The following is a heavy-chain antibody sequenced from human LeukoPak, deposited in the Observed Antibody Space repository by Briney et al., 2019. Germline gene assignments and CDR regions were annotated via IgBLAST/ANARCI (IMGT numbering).Heavy chain of an antibody. Sequence: GGSLRLSCAASGFTFSSYSMNWVRQAPGKGLEWVSSISSSSSYIYYADSVKGRFTISRDNAKNSLYLQMNSLRAEDTAVYYCASLGQYCGGDCSFYPDYWGQGTLVTVSS. CDR1: GFTFSSYS. CDR2: ISSSSSYI. J-gene: IGHJ4*02. V-gene: IGHV3-21*01. D-gene: IGHD2-21*02. CDR3: ASLGQYCGGDCSFYPDY.